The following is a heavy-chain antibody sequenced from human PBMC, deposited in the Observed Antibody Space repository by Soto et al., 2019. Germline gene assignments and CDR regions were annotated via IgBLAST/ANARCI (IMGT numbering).Heavy chain of an antibody. CDR1: GYNFTSNW. D-gene: IGHD3-10*01. CDR3: GRHESLWVGDVLFDCCGGMDV. Sequence: GESLKISCKASGYNFTSNWIAWGRQKPGKGLEWMGIIFPGDSDTKYSPSFHGQVTISADKSIRTAYLQWSSLKASDSATYYCGRHESLWVGDVLFDCCGGMDVWGQGTTVTVSS. J-gene: IGHJ6*02. CDR2: IFPGDSDT. V-gene: IGHV5-51*01.